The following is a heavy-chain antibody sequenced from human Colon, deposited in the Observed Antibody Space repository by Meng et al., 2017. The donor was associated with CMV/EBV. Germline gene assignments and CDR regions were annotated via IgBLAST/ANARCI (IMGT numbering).Heavy chain of an antibody. V-gene: IGHV3-21*01. CDR1: GFSFNAYS. D-gene: IGHD3-9*01. CDR2: ISSSSNYK. CDR3: ATDLLTGAFFDH. J-gene: IGHJ4*02. Sequence: SCVASGFSFNAYSMNWVRQSPARRLEWISSISSSSNYKFCANSVKGRFTISRDNAKNSVYLQMDSLRVEDTAVYYCATDLLTGAFFDHWGQGALVTVSS.